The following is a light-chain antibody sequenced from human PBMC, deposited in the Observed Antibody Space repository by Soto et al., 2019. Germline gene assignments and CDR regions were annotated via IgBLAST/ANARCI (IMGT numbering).Light chain of an antibody. J-gene: IGKJ1*01. CDR1: QSLVYSDGNTY. V-gene: IGKV2-30*01. CDR2: KVS. Sequence: DVVMTQSPLSLPVTLGQPASISCRSSQSLVYSDGNTYLNWFQQRPGQSPRRLIYKVSNRDSGVPDRFSGSGSDTDFTLTISRVEADDVGVYYCMQGTPRPPTFGQGTKVEIK. CDR3: MQGTPRPPT.